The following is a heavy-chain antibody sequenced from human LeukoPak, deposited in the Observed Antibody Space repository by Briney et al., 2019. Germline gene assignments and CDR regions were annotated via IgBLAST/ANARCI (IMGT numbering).Heavy chain of an antibody. CDR3: ARDRGYFDN. V-gene: IGHV3-7*01. Sequence: GGSLRLSCAASGSIFSRYWMSWVRQAPGKGLEWVANIKQDGSEKYYVDSVKGRFTISRDNAKNSLYLQMNSLRAEDTAMYYCARDRGYFDNWGQGTLVTVSS. J-gene: IGHJ4*02. CDR2: IKQDGSEK. CDR1: GSIFSRYW.